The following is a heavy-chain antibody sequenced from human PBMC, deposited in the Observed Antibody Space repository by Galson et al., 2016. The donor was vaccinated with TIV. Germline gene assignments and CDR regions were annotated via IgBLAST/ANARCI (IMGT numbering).Heavy chain of an antibody. CDR3: ARAVTVVGDWYFDL. CDR1: GYTFTSYH. D-gene: IGHD4-23*01. J-gene: IGHJ2*01. Sequence: SVKVSCKASGYTFTSYHVHWVRRAPGQGLEWMGSINPNSGGTNYAQSFQGRVTIPRDTSISTASMELSMLRSDDTATYYCARAVTVVGDWYFDLWGRGTLVPVSS. V-gene: IGHV1-2*02. CDR2: INPNSGGT.